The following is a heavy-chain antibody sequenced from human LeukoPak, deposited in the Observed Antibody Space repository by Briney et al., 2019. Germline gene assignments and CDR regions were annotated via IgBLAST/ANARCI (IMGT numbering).Heavy chain of an antibody. J-gene: IGHJ6*03. V-gene: IGHV4-4*07. CDR2: IYTSGST. CDR1: GGSISGYF. Sequence: SETLSLTCTVSGGSISGYFWTWIRQAAGKGLEWIGRIYTSGSTKYNPSLKSRVTISLDMSKNQFSLKLTSVTAADTAVYYCARGYSTGSKSFSLYYYMDVWGKGITVTV. D-gene: IGHD2-8*02. CDR3: ARGYSTGSKSFSLYYYMDV.